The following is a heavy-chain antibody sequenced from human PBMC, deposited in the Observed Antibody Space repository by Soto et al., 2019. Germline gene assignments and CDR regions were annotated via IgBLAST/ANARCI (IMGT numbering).Heavy chain of an antibody. V-gene: IGHV4-30-4*01. D-gene: IGHD3-10*01. J-gene: IGHJ6*02. CDR3: ARWAGNGSGSYYNVDYHYVMDF. Sequence: PSETLSLTCTVSGGSISSGDYYWSWIRQPPGKGLEWIGYIYYSGSTYYNPSLKSRVTISVDTSKNQFSLKLSSVTAADTAVYYCARWAGNGSGSYYNVDYHYVMDFWGQGTTVIVSS. CDR1: GGSISSGDYY. CDR2: IYYSGST.